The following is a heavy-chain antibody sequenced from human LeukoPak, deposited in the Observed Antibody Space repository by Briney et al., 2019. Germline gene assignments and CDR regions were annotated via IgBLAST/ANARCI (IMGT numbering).Heavy chain of an antibody. CDR2: FDPEDGKT. J-gene: IGHJ5*02. CDR1: GYTLTELS. V-gene: IGHV1-24*01. Sequence: ASVKVSCKVSGYTLTELSMHWVRQAPGKGLEWMGGFDPEDGKTIYAQKFQGRVTMTEDTSTDTAYMELSSLRSEDTAMYYCATVITISRFDPWGQGTLVTVSS. D-gene: IGHD3-3*01. CDR3: ATVITISRFDP.